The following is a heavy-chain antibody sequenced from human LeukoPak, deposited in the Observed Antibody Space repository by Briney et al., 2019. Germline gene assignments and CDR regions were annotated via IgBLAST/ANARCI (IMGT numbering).Heavy chain of an antibody. CDR2: IYYSGST. J-gene: IGHJ5*02. CDR3: ARDHSSGWLTTTGNWFDP. Sequence: SETLSLTCTVSGGSISSYYWSWIRQPPGKGLEWIGYIYYSGSTNYNPSLKSRVTISVDTSKNRFSLKLSSVTAADTAVYYCARDHSSGWLTTTGNWFDPWGQGTLVTVSS. D-gene: IGHD6-19*01. CDR1: GGSISSYY. V-gene: IGHV4-59*01.